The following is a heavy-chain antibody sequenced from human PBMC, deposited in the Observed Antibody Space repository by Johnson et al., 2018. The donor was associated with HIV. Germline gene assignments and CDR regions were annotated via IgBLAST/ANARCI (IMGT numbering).Heavy chain of an antibody. Sequence: EVQLVESGGGLVQPGGSLRLSCAASGFTVSSNYMSWVRQAPGKGLEWVSVIYSGGSTYFADSVKGRFTISRDNSKNTLYLQMNSLRAEDTAVYYCAREAPGYSSSWYGEDAFDIWGQGTIVTVSS. CDR3: AREAPGYSSSWYGEDAFDI. V-gene: IGHV3-66*02. CDR2: IYSGGST. J-gene: IGHJ3*02. CDR1: GFTVSSNY. D-gene: IGHD6-13*01.